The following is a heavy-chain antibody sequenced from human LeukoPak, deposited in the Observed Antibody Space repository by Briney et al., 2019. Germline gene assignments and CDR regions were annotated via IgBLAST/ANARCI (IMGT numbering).Heavy chain of an antibody. CDR1: GYSFSSHW. Sequence: GESLKISCKGSGYSFSSHWIGGVRQMPGKGLQWMGVIYPGTSDTIYSPSLQGQGTISADKSITTAYLQWNSLTASDTAIFYCARQGGGKDSFDIWGQGAMVTVSS. V-gene: IGHV5-51*01. CDR2: IYPGTSDT. CDR3: ARQGGGKDSFDI. J-gene: IGHJ3*02. D-gene: IGHD3-16*01.